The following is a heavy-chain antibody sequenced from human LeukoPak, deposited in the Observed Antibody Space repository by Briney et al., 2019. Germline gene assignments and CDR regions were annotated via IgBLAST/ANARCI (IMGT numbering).Heavy chain of an antibody. CDR3: AREYSSGCYGY. J-gene: IGHJ4*02. Sequence: ASVKVSCKASGGTFSSYAISWVRQAPGQGLEWMGRIIPILGIANYAQKFQGRVTITADKSTSTAYMELSSLRSEDTAVYYCAREYSSGCYGYWGQGTLVTVSS. CDR1: GGTFSSYA. D-gene: IGHD6-19*01. V-gene: IGHV1-69*04. CDR2: IIPILGIA.